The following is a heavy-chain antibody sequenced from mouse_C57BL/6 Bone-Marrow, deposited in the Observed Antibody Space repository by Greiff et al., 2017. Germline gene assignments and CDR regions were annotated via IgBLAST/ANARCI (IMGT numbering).Heavy chain of an antibody. Sequence: VQLQQSGAELVRPGASVKLSCTASGFNIKDDYMHWVKQRPEQGLEWIGWIDPENGDTEYASKFQGKATITADTSSNTAYLQLSSLTSEDTAVYYCTLITTVVAPYYYAMDYWGLGTSVTVSS. V-gene: IGHV14-4*01. CDR1: GFNIKDDY. J-gene: IGHJ4*01. CDR2: IDPENGDT. D-gene: IGHD1-1*01. CDR3: TLITTVVAPYYYAMDY.